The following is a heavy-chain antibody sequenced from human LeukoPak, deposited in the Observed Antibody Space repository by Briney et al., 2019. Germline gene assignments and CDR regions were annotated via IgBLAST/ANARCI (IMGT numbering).Heavy chain of an antibody. Sequence: GRSLRLSCAASGFTFSSYGMHWVRQAPGKGLEWVAVIWYDGSNKYYADSVKGRFTISRDNSKNTLYLQMISLRAADTAVYYCAREGSYYYYYGMDVWGQGTTVTVSS. CDR3: AREGSYYYYYGMDV. CDR1: GFTFSSYG. CDR2: IWYDGSNK. D-gene: IGHD1-26*01. V-gene: IGHV3-33*01. J-gene: IGHJ6*02.